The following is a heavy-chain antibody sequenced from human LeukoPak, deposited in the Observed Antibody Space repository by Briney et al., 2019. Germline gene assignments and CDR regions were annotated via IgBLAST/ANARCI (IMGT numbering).Heavy chain of an antibody. J-gene: IGHJ3*02. CDR1: GFTFSSYS. V-gene: IGHV3-21*01. CDR3: ARGSYGGNSGGAFDI. Sequence: KPGGSLRLSCAASGFTFSSYSMNWIRQAPGEGLEWVSSISSSSYIYYADSVKGRFTISRDNAKNSLYLQMNSLRAEDTAVYYCARGSYGGNSGGAFDIWGQGTMVTVSS. CDR2: ISSSSYI. D-gene: IGHD4-23*01.